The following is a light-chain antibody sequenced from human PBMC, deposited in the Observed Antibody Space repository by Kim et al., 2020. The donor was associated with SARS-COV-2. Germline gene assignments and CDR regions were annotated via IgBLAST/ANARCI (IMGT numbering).Light chain of an antibody. V-gene: IGLV3-21*04. CDR3: QLWHTSSDHHYVV. J-gene: IGLJ2*01. CDR1: NIGSKS. Sequence: SYELTQPPSVSVAPGKTARITCGGNNIGSKSVHWYQQKPGQAPMVVIFYDSDRPSGIPERFSGSKTGNTATLTISRVEAGEEADYHCQLWHTSSDHHYVVFGGGTQLTVL. CDR2: YDS.